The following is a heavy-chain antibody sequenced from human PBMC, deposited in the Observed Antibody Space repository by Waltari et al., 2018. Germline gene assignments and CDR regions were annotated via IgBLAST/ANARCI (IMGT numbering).Heavy chain of an antibody. CDR3: ARTHVTVAGTRYFDY. Sequence: QVTLRESGPALVNATQTLTLTCALSGFSLTTTGMCVSWIRQPPGKALEWLARVDWDNDKFYSPSLKTRLIISKDTSKNQVILTLTNIDPVDTATYFCARTHVTVAGTRYFDYWGQGTPVTVSS. CDR2: VDWDNDK. D-gene: IGHD6-19*01. V-gene: IGHV2-70*17. J-gene: IGHJ4*01. CDR1: GFSLTTTGMC.